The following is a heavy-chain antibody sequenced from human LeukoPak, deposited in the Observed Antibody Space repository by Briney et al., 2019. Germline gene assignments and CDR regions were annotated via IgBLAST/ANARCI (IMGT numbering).Heavy chain of an antibody. CDR1: GFTFSSYG. D-gene: IGHD2-15*01. J-gene: IGHJ6*02. Sequence: GGSLRLSCAASGFTFSSYGMHWVRQAPGKGLEWVSGISWNSGSIGYADSVKGRFTISRDNAKNSLYLQMNSLRAEDTALYYCAKDMAGVGNYYGMDVWGQGTTVTVSS. CDR3: AKDMAGVGNYYGMDV. CDR2: ISWNSGSI. V-gene: IGHV3-9*01.